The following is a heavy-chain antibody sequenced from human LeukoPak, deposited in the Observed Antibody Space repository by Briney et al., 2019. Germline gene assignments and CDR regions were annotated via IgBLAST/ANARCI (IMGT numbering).Heavy chain of an antibody. D-gene: IGHD1-26*01. CDR1: GGSISSFH. J-gene: IGHJ4*02. CDR3: ARTYSGRSYYFDC. Sequence: PSETLSLTCTVSGGSISSFHWSWIRQPPGKGLEHIGNIYDSGSTYYNPSLKNRVTISVDTSKNQFSLKLGSVTAADTAVYYCARTYSGRSYYFDCWGQGTLVTVSS. V-gene: IGHV4-59*01. CDR2: IYDSGST.